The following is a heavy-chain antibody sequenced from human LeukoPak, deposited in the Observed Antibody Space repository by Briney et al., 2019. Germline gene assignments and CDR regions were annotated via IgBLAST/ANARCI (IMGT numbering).Heavy chain of an antibody. CDR3: ARVGPETAFDY. CDR2: INYKGGTT. D-gene: IGHD1-14*01. CDR1: GFTLSSFS. J-gene: IGHJ4*02. Sequence: GGSLRLSCAASGFTLSSFSIHWGRQSPGRGLEYVSAINYKGGTTYYADSVKGRFTISRDNSKNTLYPQMASLRGEDMAVYYCARVGPETAFDYWGQGPLVTVSS. V-gene: IGHV3-64*02.